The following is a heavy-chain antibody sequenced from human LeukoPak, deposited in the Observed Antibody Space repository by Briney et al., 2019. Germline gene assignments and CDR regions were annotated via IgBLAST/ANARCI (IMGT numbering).Heavy chain of an antibody. Sequence: PGGSLRLSCAASGFTFSSYSMNWVRQAPGKGLEWVSSISSSSIYIYYADSMKGRFTISRDNAKNSLYLQMNSLRAEDTAVYYCARDMPDDPDSYGHKGDAFDIWGQGTMVTVSS. CDR1: GFTFSSYS. J-gene: IGHJ3*02. V-gene: IGHV3-21*01. CDR2: ISSSSIYI. CDR3: ARDMPDDPDSYGHKGDAFDI. D-gene: IGHD5-18*01.